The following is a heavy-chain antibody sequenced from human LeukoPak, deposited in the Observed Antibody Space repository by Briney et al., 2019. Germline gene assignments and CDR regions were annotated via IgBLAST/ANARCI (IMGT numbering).Heavy chain of an antibody. Sequence: SETLSLTCTVSGGSISGSYWSWIRQPPGKGLERIAYMYNSGSNNYNPSLKSRVTISIDTSKNQFSLKLSSLTAADTAIYYFARGIESYGDYGYWGQGILVTVSS. CDR3: ARGIESYGDYGY. CDR2: MYNSGSN. V-gene: IGHV4-59*01. CDR1: GGSISGSY. D-gene: IGHD4-17*01. J-gene: IGHJ4*02.